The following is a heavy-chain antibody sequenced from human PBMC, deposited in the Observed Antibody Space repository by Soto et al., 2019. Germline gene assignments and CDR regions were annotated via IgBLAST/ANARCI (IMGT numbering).Heavy chain of an antibody. Sequence: EVQLVESGGGLVQPGGSLRLSCAASGFTFSSYWMHWVRQAPGKGLVWVSRVNSDGSSTNYADSVKGRFTISRDNAKNTLYLQMSSLRAEDTAVYYCARGGGGGSYFDSWGQGTLVTVSS. CDR2: VNSDGSST. J-gene: IGHJ4*02. D-gene: IGHD1-26*01. V-gene: IGHV3-74*01. CDR3: ARGGGGGSYFDS. CDR1: GFTFSSYW.